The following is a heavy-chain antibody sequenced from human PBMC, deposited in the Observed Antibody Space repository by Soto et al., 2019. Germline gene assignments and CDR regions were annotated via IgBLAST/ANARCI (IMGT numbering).Heavy chain of an antibody. D-gene: IGHD6-19*01. CDR3: ARWLVHEFYFDY. CDR1: GYTFTSYG. V-gene: IGHV1-18*04. J-gene: IGHJ4*02. CDR2: ISAYNGNT. Sequence: ASVKVSCKASGYTFTSYGISWVRQAPGQGLEWMGWISAYNGNTNYAQKLQGRVTMTTDTSTSAAYMELRSLRSDDTAVYYCARWLVHEFYFDYWGQGTLVTVSS.